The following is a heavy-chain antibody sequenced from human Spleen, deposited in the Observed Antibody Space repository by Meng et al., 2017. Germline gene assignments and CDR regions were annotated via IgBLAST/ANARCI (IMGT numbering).Heavy chain of an antibody. CDR1: GFAFSSYT. Sequence: GESLKISCAASGFAFSSYTMNWVRQAPGKGLEWVSYISSSGSTIYYADSVKGRFTISRDNAKNSLYLQMNSLRAEDTAVYYCATLSYCGGDCYQIIDYWGQGTLVTVSS. D-gene: IGHD2-21*02. J-gene: IGHJ4*02. CDR3: ATLSYCGGDCYQIIDY. V-gene: IGHV3-48*04. CDR2: ISSSGSTI.